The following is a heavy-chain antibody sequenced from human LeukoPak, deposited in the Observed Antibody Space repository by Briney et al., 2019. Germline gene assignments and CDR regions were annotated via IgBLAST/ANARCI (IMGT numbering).Heavy chain of an antibody. V-gene: IGHV3-53*01. CDR1: GFTVSNNY. CDR3: ARDSDSGYGPFAS. D-gene: IGHD5-12*01. Sequence: GGSLRLSCASSGFTVSNNYMSWVRQAPGKGLEWVSVIHSGGTTNYADSVQGRFTISRDNSKTTVYLHMNSLRAEDTAVYYCARDSDSGYGPFASWGQGTLVTVAS. CDR2: IHSGGTT. J-gene: IGHJ4*02.